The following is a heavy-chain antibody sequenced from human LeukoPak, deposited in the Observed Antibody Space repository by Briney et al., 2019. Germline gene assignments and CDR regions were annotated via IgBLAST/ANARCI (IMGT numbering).Heavy chain of an antibody. J-gene: IGHJ4*02. CDR3: GRDSNLDF. V-gene: IGHV7-4-1*02. CDR2: INTNNGNP. CDR1: GYIFSRYA. Sequence: ASVKLSCKTSGYIFSRYAIHWVRQAPGQGLEWMGWINTNNGNPTYAQGFEGRLVFFLDTSANTAYLQISGLKAEDTAIYYCGRDSNLDFWGQGTLVTVSS. D-gene: IGHD1-14*01.